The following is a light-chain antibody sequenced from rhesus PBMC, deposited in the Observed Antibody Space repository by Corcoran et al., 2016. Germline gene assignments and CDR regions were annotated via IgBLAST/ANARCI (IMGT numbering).Light chain of an antibody. J-gene: IGLJ1*01. CDR2: DVS. CDR1: SSDIGAYTG. Sequence: QSALTQPPSVSKSLGQSVTISCSGGSSDIGAYTGVSWYRQRSGTAPKLLIFDVSQRTSGVSDRFSGSKSGNMASLTISGLQSEDEGDYYCCSFRRGNSFIFGTGTRLTVL. CDR3: CSFRRGNSFI. V-gene: IGLV2-38*01.